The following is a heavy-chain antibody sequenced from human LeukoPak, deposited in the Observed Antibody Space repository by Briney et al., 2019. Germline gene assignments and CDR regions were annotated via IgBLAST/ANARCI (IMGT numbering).Heavy chain of an antibody. Sequence: SGTLSLTCAVSGGSISSSNWWSGVRQPPGKGLEWIGEIHRSGSPNYNPSLQSRVTISIDRSRNQIALELSSVTAADTAVYYCAREFLGGFNPGVYWRRGTLVTVSS. CDR3: AREFLGGFNPGVY. CDR2: IHRSGSP. CDR1: GGSISSSNW. D-gene: IGHD1-14*01. V-gene: IGHV4-4*02. J-gene: IGHJ4*02.